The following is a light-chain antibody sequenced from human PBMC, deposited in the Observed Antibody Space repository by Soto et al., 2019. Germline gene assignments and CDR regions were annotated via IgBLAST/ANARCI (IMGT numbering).Light chain of an antibody. J-gene: IGLJ3*02. CDR1: SGYSTYA. CDR3: QSLGTGIQV. V-gene: IGLV4-69*01. Sequence: QAVLTQSPSASASLGASVKLTCNLSSGYSTYAIAWHQQQSEKGPRFLMKINYDGTHSKGDGFFDRFSGSSSGAERHLTISSLQSEDEADYYCQSLGTGIQVFGGGTKVTVL. CDR2: INYDGTH.